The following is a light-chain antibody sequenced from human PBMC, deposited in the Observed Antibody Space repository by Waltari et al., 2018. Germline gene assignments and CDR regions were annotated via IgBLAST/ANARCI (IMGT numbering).Light chain of an antibody. J-gene: IGKJ2*01. CDR3: MQTLQTPYT. V-gene: IGKV2-28*01. CDR2: LAS. Sequence: DIVMTQSPLSLPVTPGEPASISCRSCRALRHGNGINYLGWYLQKPGQSPQLLISLASDRASGVPDRFSGSGSGTDFTLEISRVEAEDVGIYYCMQTLQTPYTFGQGTKLEIK. CDR1: RALRHGNGINY.